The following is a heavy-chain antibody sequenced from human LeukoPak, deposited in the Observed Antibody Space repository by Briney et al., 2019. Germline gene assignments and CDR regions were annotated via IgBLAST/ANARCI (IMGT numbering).Heavy chain of an antibody. D-gene: IGHD1-26*01. V-gene: IGHV1-46*01. CDR3: RFIGHEWELDPTDDY. Sequence: GASVKVSCKASGYTFTSYYMHWVRQAPGQGLEWMGIINPSGGSTSYAQKFQGRVTMTRDMSTSTVYMELSSLRSEGTAVYYCRFIGHEWELDPTDDYWGQGTLVTVSS. CDR1: GYTFTSYY. CDR2: INPSGGST. J-gene: IGHJ4*02.